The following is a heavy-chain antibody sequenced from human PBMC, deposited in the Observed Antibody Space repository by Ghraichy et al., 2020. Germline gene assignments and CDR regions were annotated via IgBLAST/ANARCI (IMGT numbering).Heavy chain of an antibody. J-gene: IGHJ3*02. CDR3: ARENLVPAAVTVTTLAFDI. D-gene: IGHD2-2*01. CDR1: GGSISSYY. V-gene: IGHV4-4*07. CDR2: IYTSGST. Sequence: SETLSLTCTVSGGSISSYYWSWIRQPAGKGLEWIGRIYTSGSTNYNPSLKSRVTMSVDTSKNQFSLKLSSVTAADTAVYYCARENLVPAAVTVTTLAFDIWGQGTMVTVSS.